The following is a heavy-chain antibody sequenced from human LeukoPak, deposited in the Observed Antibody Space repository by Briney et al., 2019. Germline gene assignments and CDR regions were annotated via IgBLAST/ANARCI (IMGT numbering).Heavy chain of an antibody. V-gene: IGHV3-30*02. D-gene: IGHD4-17*01. Sequence: TGGSLRLSCAASGFTFSTYGIHWVRQAPGKGLEWVAFIRYDGTNKWYADSAKGRFTISRDNSKNMLYLQMNSLRAEDTAVYHCAKDRDYGDYPSAYYYYMDVWGKGTTVTVSS. CDR3: AKDRDYGDYPSAYYYYMDV. J-gene: IGHJ6*03. CDR2: IRYDGTNK. CDR1: GFTFSTYG.